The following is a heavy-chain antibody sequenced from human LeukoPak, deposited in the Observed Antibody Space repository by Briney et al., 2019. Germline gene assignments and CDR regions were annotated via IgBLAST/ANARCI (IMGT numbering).Heavy chain of an antibody. D-gene: IGHD3-9*01. CDR2: ISSSSSTI. CDR3: ARVGSILTGIYYFDY. CDR1: GFTFSSYS. Sequence: GGSLRLSCAASGFTFSSYSMNWVRQAPGKGLEWVSYISSSSSTIYYADSVKGRFTISRDNAKNSLYLQMNSLRAEDTAVYYCARVGSILTGIYYFDYWGQGTLVTVSS. V-gene: IGHV3-48*01. J-gene: IGHJ4*02.